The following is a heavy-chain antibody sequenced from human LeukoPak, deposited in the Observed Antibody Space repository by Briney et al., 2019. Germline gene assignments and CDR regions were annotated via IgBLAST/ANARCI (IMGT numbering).Heavy chain of an antibody. V-gene: IGHV4-34*01. CDR1: GGSFSGYY. J-gene: IGHJ4*02. CDR2: INHSGST. CDR3: ARGRSIEVVPAALDY. Sequence: SETLSLTCAVYGGSFSGYYWSWIRQPPGKGLEWIGEINHSGSTNCNPSLKSGVTISVDTSKNQFSLKLSSVTAADTAVYYCARGRSIEVVPAALDYWGQGTLVTVSS. D-gene: IGHD2-2*01.